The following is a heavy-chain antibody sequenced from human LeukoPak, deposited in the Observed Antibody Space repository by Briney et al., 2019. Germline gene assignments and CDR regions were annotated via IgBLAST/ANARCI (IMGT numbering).Heavy chain of an antibody. CDR3: AKDGDSSGYYDY. V-gene: IGHV3-23*01. Sequence: GGSLRLSCAASGFTFSSCSMNWVRQAPGKGLEWVSAISGSGGSTYYADSVKGRFTISRDNSKNTLYLQMNSLRAEDTAVYYCAKDGDSSGYYDYWGQGTLVTVSS. CDR1: GFTFSSCS. D-gene: IGHD3-22*01. CDR2: ISGSGGST. J-gene: IGHJ4*02.